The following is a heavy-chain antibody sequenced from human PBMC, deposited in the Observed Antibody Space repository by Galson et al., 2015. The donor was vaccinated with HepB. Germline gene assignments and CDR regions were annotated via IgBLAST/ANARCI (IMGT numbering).Heavy chain of an antibody. J-gene: IGHJ4*02. CDR2: VHGSGST. V-gene: IGHV4-61*01. CDR3: ESAGQ. Sequence: SETLSLTCTVSGDSVSSVSHNWSWMRQPPGRRLEWIGFVHGSGSTNYNPSLKSRVTISLDTSKNQVSLKLSSVTSADTAVYYCESAGQWGQGTLVTVSS. CDR1: GDSVSSVSHN.